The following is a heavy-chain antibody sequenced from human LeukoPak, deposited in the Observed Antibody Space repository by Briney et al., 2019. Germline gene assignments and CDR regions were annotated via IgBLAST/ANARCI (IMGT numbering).Heavy chain of an antibody. D-gene: IGHD2-2*01. V-gene: IGHV4-59*11. Sequence: PSETLFLTCTVSDASINGHYWSWIRQSPGKGLEWIGYVFYSGSTNYNPSFTSRVTISLDTSKNQVSLRLISVTAADTAVYYCAREIAAAFAIWGQGTLVTVSS. J-gene: IGHJ4*02. CDR3: AREIAAAFAI. CDR2: VFYSGST. CDR1: DASINGHY.